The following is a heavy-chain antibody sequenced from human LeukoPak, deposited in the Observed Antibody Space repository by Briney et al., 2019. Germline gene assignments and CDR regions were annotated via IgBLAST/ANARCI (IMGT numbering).Heavy chain of an antibody. CDR3: ARDSFSGSSLDY. CDR2: INWDGGST. CDR1: GFTFDDYG. Sequence: GGSLRLSCAASGFTFDDYGMSWVRQAPGKGLGWVSSINWDGGSTAYADSVQGRFTISRDNAKNSLHLQMKSLRAEDTALYYCARDSFSGSSLDYWGQGTLVTVSS. J-gene: IGHJ4*02. D-gene: IGHD1-26*01. V-gene: IGHV3-20*04.